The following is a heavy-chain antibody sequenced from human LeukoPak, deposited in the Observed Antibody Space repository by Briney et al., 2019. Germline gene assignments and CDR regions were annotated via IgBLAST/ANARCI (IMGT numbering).Heavy chain of an antibody. V-gene: IGHV3-30*03. J-gene: IGHJ5*02. Sequence: GRSLRLSCAASGFTFSSYGMHWVRQAPGKGLEWVALISYDGNNKYYADSVKGRFTISRDNAKNSLYLQMNSLRAEDTAVYYCARIVGATGSNWFDPWGQGTLVTVSS. CDR3: ARIVGATGSNWFDP. D-gene: IGHD1-26*01. CDR2: ISYDGNNK. CDR1: GFTFSSYG.